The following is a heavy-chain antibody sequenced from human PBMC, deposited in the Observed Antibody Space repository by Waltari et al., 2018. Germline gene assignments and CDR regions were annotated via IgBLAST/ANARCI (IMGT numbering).Heavy chain of an antibody. CDR1: GASLRSTSYY. J-gene: IGHJ4*02. D-gene: IGHD6-19*01. CDR2: IDYSGNT. V-gene: IGHV4-39*01. CDR3: ARGTTMAATAN. Sequence: QLQESVPGLVKPSETLSLSCPVSGASLRSTSYYLGWLRQSPGKGLAWIGSIDYSGNTYYNPSLKSRVTISVDRSKNQFSLKLSSVTAAETAVYYCARGTTMAATANWGQGTLVTVSS.